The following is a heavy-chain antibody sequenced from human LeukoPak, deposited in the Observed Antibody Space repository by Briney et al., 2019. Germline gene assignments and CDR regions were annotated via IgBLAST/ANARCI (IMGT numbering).Heavy chain of an antibody. CDR1: GGSISSYY. J-gene: IGHJ5*02. D-gene: IGHD1-20*01. CDR2: IYYSGST. Sequence: RPSETLSLTCTVSGGSISSYYWSWIRQPPGKGLEWIGYIYYSGSTYYNPSLKSRVTISVDTSKNQFSLKLSSVTAADTAVYYCARTKNRYNWNPNWFDPWGQGTLVTVSS. V-gene: IGHV4-59*12. CDR3: ARTKNRYNWNPNWFDP.